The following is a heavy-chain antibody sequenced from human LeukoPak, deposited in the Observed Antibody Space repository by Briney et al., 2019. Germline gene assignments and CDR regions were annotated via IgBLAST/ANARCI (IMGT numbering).Heavy chain of an antibody. V-gene: IGHV4-4*08. CDR2: ISTNGNT. CDR3: ARDVKKWFGEVLGTFDI. J-gene: IGHJ3*02. CDR1: GDSLSSYY. D-gene: IGHD3-10*01. Sequence: SETLSLTCSVSGDSLSSYYWNWIRQSPVKGLEWIGYISTNGNTKYNPSLKSRVTISVDTSKNQISLQLNSVTAADTAVYYCARDVKKWFGEVLGTFDIWGPGTMVTVSS.